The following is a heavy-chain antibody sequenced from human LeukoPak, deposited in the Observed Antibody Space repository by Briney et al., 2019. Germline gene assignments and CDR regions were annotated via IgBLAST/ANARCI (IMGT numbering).Heavy chain of an antibody. J-gene: IGHJ4*02. Sequence: GESLKISCKGSGYTFTNYWIGWVRQMPGKGLEWMGIIYPGDSDTRYSPSFQGQVTISADKSISTAYLQWSSLKASDAAIYYCASRGGVRGVMVYYFDYWGQGTLVTVSS. CDR1: GYTFTNYW. V-gene: IGHV5-51*01. CDR2: IYPGDSDT. CDR3: ASRGGVRGVMVYYFDY. D-gene: IGHD3-10*01.